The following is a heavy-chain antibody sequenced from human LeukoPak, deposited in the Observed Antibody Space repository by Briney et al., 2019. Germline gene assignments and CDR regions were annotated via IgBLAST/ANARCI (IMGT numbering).Heavy chain of an antibody. J-gene: IGHJ4*02. Sequence: ASVQVSRKASGYTFTSYYMHWVSQAPGHGLEWMRIINPSGGRTSYAQKFKGRVTMSRDTSTSTVYMELSRLRSEDTAVYYCARETHDYGDFGVDYWVQGTLVTVSS. D-gene: IGHD4-17*01. V-gene: IGHV1-46*01. CDR2: INPSGGRT. CDR3: ARETHDYGDFGVDY. CDR1: GYTFTSYY.